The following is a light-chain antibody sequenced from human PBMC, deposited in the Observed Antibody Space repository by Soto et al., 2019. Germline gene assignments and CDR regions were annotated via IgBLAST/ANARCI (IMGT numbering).Light chain of an antibody. CDR3: QQYNSWPPST. V-gene: IGKV3D-15*01. Sequence: EIVMTQSPATLSVSPGERATLSCRASQSVSSNLAWYQQKPGQAPRLLIYGASTRATGIPARFSGSGSGTEFTLTISSLQSEDFAVYYYQQYNSWPPSTFGQVTKLEIK. J-gene: IGKJ2*01. CDR1: QSVSSN. CDR2: GAS.